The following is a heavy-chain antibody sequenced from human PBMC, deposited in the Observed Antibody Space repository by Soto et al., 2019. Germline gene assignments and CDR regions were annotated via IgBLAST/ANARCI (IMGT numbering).Heavy chain of an antibody. CDR2: IYYSGST. Sequence: SETPSLTCTVYGCSISSYYWSWIRQPPGKGLEWIGYIYYSGSTNYNPSLKSRVTISVDTSKNQFSLKLSSVTAADTAVYYCARHATLDWLFREVGWFDHWRHASLVNGPS. CDR3: ARHATLDWLFREVGWFDH. CDR1: GCSISSYY. J-gene: IGHJ5*02. V-gene: IGHV4-59*08. D-gene: IGHD3-9*01.